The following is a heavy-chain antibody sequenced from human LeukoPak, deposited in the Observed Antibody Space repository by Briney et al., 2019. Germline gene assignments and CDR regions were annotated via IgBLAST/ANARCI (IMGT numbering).Heavy chain of an antibody. V-gene: IGHV3-23*01. CDR1: GITLSNYD. J-gene: IGHJ1*01. Sequence: TGGSLRLSCAASGITLSNYDMTWVRQAPGKGLEWVSDIRGSGGTYYADSVKGRFTLSRDNAKNTLYLQMSSPRAEDTAVYYCANFIAASATGFQHWGQGTLVTVSS. CDR2: IRGSGGT. CDR3: ANFIAASATGFQH. D-gene: IGHD6-6*01.